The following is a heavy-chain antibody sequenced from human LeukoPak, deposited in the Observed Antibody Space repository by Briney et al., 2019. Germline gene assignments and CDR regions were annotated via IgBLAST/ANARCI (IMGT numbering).Heavy chain of an antibody. J-gene: IGHJ5*02. CDR1: GFTFSSYA. Sequence: PGGSLRLSCAASGFTFSSYAMYWVRQAPGKGLEWVAFISFDGSNEYYADSVKGRFTISRDNSKNTLYLQMNTLRAEDTAVYYCARGNYGDYAWGQGTLVTVSS. D-gene: IGHD4-17*01. CDR3: ARGNYGDYA. V-gene: IGHV3-30*04. CDR2: ISFDGSNE.